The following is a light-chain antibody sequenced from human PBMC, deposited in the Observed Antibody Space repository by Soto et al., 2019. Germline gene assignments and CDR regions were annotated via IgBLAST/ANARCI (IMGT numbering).Light chain of an antibody. CDR3: SSYTSSSTLYV. CDR2: EVS. J-gene: IGLJ1*01. V-gene: IGLV2-14*01. Sequence: QSALTQPASVSGSPGQSITISCTGTSSDVGGSNYVSWYQHHPGKAPKLMIYEVSNRPSGVSNRFSGSKSGNTASLTISGLQAEDEADYYCSSYTSSSTLYVFGTGTKLTGL. CDR1: SSDVGGSNY.